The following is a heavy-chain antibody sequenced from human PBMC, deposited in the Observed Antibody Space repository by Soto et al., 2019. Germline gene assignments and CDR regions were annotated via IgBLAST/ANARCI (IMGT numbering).Heavy chain of an antibody. V-gene: IGHV3-15*01. CDR1: GFTFSNAW. Sequence: GGSLRLSCAASGFTFSNAWMSWVRQAPGKGLEWVGRIKSKTDGGTTDYAAPVKGRFTISRDDSKNTLYLQMNSLKTEDTAVYYCTTPIAPYGSGSYYYYYGMDVWGQGTTVTVSS. D-gene: IGHD3-10*01. J-gene: IGHJ6*02. CDR2: IKSKTDGGTT. CDR3: TTPIAPYGSGSYYYYYGMDV.